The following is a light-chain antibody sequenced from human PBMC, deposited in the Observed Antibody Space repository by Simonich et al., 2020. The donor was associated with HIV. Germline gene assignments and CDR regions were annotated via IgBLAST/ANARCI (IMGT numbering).Light chain of an antibody. CDR2: AAS. V-gene: IGKV1-9*01. J-gene: IGKJ2*01. Sequence: EIQLTQSPSFLSASVGDRVTITGRASQGISSYLAWYQQKPGKAPKLLIYAASTLQSGVPSRFSGSGSGTEFTLTVSSLQPEDFATYYCQQLNGYPYTFGQGTKLEIK. CDR3: QQLNGYPYT. CDR1: QGISSY.